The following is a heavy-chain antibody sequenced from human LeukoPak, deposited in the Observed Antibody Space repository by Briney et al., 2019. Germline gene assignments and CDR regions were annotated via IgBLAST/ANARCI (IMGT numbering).Heavy chain of an antibody. V-gene: IGHV3-48*01. D-gene: IGHD2-21*01. J-gene: IGHJ4*02. Sequence: GGPLRLSCSASGFSFSSYSMDWVRRAPGKGLEWAAYISSNGDVTHYADSVKGRFTISRDNAKNLLYLQMNSLRAEDTAVYYCARLFGSDGYWGQGTLVTVSS. CDR3: ARLFGSDGY. CDR1: GFSFSSYS. CDR2: ISSNGDVT.